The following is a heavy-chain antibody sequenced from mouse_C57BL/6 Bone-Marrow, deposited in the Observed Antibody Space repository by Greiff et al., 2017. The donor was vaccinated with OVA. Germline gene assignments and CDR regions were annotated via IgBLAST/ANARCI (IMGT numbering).Heavy chain of an antibody. J-gene: IGHJ1*03. Sequence: QVQLKESGPELVKPGASVKLSCKASGYTFTSYDINWVKQRPGQGLEWIGWIYPRDGSTKYNEKFKGKATLTVDTSSSPASMELHSLTSEDSAVYIWTRARFYYYGSSYRGYWYFDVWGTGTTVTVSA. D-gene: IGHD1-1*01. V-gene: IGHV1-85*01. CDR3: TRARFYYYGSSYRGYWYFDV. CDR1: GYTFTSYD. CDR2: IYPRDGST.